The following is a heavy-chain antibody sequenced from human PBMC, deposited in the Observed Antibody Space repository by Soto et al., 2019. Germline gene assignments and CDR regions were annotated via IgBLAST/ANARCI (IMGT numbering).Heavy chain of an antibody. Sequence: QVQLVQSGAEVKKPGASVKVSCKASGYTFTSYGISWVRQAPGQGLEWMGWISAYNGNTNYAQKLQGRVTMTTDTTTSTAYMELMSLRSDDAAVYYCASFFNSGRYPTYYYYGMDVWGQGTTVTVSS. CDR2: ISAYNGNT. D-gene: IGHD1-26*01. CDR3: ASFFNSGRYPTYYYYGMDV. V-gene: IGHV1-18*01. CDR1: GYTFTSYG. J-gene: IGHJ6*01.